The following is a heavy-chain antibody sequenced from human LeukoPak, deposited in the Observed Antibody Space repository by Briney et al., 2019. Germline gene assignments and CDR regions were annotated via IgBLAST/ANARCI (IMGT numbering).Heavy chain of an antibody. CDR3: AKESGKFDY. Sequence: TGGSLRLSCVASGLNFGESAMHWVRQAPGKGLERVSLISADGGSAFSADSVKGRFSISRDNSKNSLYLQMDSLRSEDTAMYYCAKESGKFDYGGQGTLVVVSS. J-gene: IGHJ4*02. CDR1: GLNFGESA. V-gene: IGHV3-43*02. CDR2: ISADGGSA.